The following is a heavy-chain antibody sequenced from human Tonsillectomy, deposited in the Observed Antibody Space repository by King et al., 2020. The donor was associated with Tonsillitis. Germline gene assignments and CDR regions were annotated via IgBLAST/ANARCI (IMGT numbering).Heavy chain of an antibody. J-gene: IGHJ4*02. Sequence: VQLVESGGGVVQPGRSLRLSCAASGFSFSYYAIHWVRQAPGKGLEWVGVISYDGSNIYYGDSVKGRFTISRDNSKNTLYLQMNNLRPDDTAVYYCEANSDYARTYFDYWGQGTLVTVSS. D-gene: IGHD4-11*01. CDR2: ISYDGSNI. CDR1: GFSFSYYA. CDR3: EANSDYARTYFDY. V-gene: IGHV3-30*04.